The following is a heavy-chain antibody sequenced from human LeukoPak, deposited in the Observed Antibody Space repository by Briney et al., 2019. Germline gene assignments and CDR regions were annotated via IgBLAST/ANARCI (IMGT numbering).Heavy chain of an antibody. CDR2: IYSGGST. CDR1: GFTVSSNY. CDR3: AKDGIIVAPYFDY. J-gene: IGHJ4*02. V-gene: IGHV3-53*01. Sequence: PGGSLRLSCAASGFTVSSNYMSWVRQAPGKGLEWVSVIYSGGSTYYPDSVKGRFTISRDNSKNTLYLQMNSLRAEDTAVYYCAKDGIIVAPYFDYWGQGTLVTVSS. D-gene: IGHD5-12*01.